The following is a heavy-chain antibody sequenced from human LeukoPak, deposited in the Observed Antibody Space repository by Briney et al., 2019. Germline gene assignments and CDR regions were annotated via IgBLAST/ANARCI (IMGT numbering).Heavy chain of an antibody. CDR2: IWYDGSKK. Sequence: GGSLRLSCAASGFSFSTYGMHWVRQAPGKGLEWVAVIWYDGSKKFYADSVKGRFTISRDNSKHTMYLQMDRLTAADPAVSYCARGSHGAAAALDYWGQGTLVSVSS. V-gene: IGHV3-33*01. D-gene: IGHD6-13*01. J-gene: IGHJ4*02. CDR1: GFSFSTYG. CDR3: ARGSHGAAAALDY.